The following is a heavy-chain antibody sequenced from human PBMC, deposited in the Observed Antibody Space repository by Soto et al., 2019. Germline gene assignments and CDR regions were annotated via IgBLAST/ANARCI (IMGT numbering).Heavy chain of an antibody. CDR2: IYSGGST. CDR1: GFTVSSNY. J-gene: IGHJ4*02. D-gene: IGHD4-17*01. Sequence: GGSLRLSCAASGFTVSSNYMSWVRQTPGKGLEWVSVIYSGGSTYYADSVKGRLTISRENSKNTLYLQMNSLRAEDAAVYYCARDAAHYGDYGLWGQGTLVTVSS. V-gene: IGHV3-66*01. CDR3: ARDAAHYGDYGL.